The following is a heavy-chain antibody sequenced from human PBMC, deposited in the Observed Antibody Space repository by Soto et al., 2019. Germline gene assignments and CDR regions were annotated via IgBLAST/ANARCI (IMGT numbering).Heavy chain of an antibody. V-gene: IGHV3-23*01. CDR1: GLTFSSYA. Sequence: EVQLLESGGGLVQRGGSLRLSCAASGLTFSSYAMSWVRQAPGKGLEWVAGISNSGGSTYYADSVKGRLTISSDNSKNTLALQLNSLRAEDTAIYYCAKDRGFSYWHFDLWGRGTLVTVSS. CDR3: AKDRGFSYWHFDL. J-gene: IGHJ2*01. CDR2: ISNSGGST. D-gene: IGHD3-10*01.